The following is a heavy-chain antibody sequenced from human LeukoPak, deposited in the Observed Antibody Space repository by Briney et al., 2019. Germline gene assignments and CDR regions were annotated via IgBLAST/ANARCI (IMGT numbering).Heavy chain of an antibody. Sequence: GRSLRLSCAASGFAFSTYGMHWVRQAPGKGLEWVAVIWYDGSKQDYADSVKGRFTISRDNSKNTVHLQMNSLRAEDTAVYYCARVHVSYLDHWGQGTLVTVSS. CDR3: ARVHVSYLDH. CDR2: IWYDGSKQ. V-gene: IGHV3-33*01. J-gene: IGHJ4*02. CDR1: GFAFSTYG.